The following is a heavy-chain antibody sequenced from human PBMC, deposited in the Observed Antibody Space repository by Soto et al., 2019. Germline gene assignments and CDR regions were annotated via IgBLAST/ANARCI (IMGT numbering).Heavy chain of an antibody. J-gene: IGHJ4*02. CDR1: GFSFSNYF. CDR2: ISGSGPST. V-gene: IGHV3-23*01. CDR3: AKDLASCVGDCYAPFDY. D-gene: IGHD2-21*02. Sequence: GGSLRLSCAASGFSFSNYFMSWVRQAPGKRLEWVSAISGSGPSTYHADSVRGRFTISRDNSKNTLYLQMNSLRAEDTALYYCAKDLASCVGDCYAPFDYWGQGTLVTVSS.